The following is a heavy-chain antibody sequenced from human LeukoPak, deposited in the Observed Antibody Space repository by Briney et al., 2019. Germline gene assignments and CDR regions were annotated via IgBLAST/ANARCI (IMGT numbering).Heavy chain of an antibody. J-gene: IGHJ4*02. Sequence: GGSLRLSCAASGFTFSSYWMHWVRQAPGKGLVWVSRINSDGSSTSYADFVKGRFTISRDNAKNTLYLQMNSLRAEDTAVYYCARGPRAYSSGYYYPFDYWGQGTLVTVSS. D-gene: IGHD3-22*01. CDR3: ARGPRAYSSGYYYPFDY. V-gene: IGHV3-74*01. CDR2: INSDGSST. CDR1: GFTFSSYW.